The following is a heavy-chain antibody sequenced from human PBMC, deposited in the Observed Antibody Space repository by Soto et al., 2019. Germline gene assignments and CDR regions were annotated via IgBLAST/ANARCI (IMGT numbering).Heavy chain of an antibody. CDR2: INHSGST. J-gene: IGHJ4*02. CDR1: GGSFSGYY. V-gene: IGHV4-34*01. CDR3: ARVLYYDFWSGYPRYYFDY. D-gene: IGHD3-3*01. Sequence: SETLSLTCAVYGGSFSGYYWSWIRQPPGKGLEWIGEINHSGSTNYNPSLKSRVTISVDTSKNQFSLKLSSVTAADTAVYYCARVLYYDFWSGYPRYYFDYWGRGTLVTVSS.